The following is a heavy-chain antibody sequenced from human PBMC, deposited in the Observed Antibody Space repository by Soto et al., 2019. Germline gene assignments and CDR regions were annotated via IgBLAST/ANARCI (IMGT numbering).Heavy chain of an antibody. D-gene: IGHD3-22*01. Sequence: QVQLQESGPGLVKPSQTLSLTCTVSGGSISSGGYYWSWIRQHPGKGLEWIGCIYYSGSTYYNPSLKSRVTISVDTAKTQFSLKLSSVTAADTAVYYCARGGDSSGYYGGSFDYWGQGTLVTVSS. CDR1: GGSISSGGYY. CDR2: IYYSGST. J-gene: IGHJ4*02. CDR3: ARGGDSSGYYGGSFDY. V-gene: IGHV4-31*03.